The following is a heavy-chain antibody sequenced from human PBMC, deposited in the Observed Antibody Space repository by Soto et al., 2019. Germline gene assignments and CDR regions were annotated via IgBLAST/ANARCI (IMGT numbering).Heavy chain of an antibody. CDR3: AKVIPYCSGGSCYREDYYYYGMDV. V-gene: IGHV3-30*18. J-gene: IGHJ6*02. CDR2: ISYDGSNK. Sequence: GGSLRLSCAASGFTFSSYGMHWVRQAPGKGLEWVAVISYDGSNKYYADSVKGRFTISRDNSKNTLYLQMNSLRAEDTAVYYCAKVIPYCSGGSCYREDYYYYGMDVWGQGTTVTVSS. D-gene: IGHD2-15*01. CDR1: GFTFSSYG.